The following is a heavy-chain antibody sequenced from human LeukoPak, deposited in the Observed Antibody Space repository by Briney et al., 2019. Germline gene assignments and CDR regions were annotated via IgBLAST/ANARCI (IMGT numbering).Heavy chain of an antibody. Sequence: PGGSLRLSCAASGFIFSGSAIHWVRQAPGKGLEWVSSISSSSSYIYYADSVKGRFTISRDNAKNSLYLQMNSLRAEGTAVYYCVRDDDRPDNGLDYWGQGTLVTVSS. V-gene: IGHV3-21*01. CDR2: ISSSSSYI. J-gene: IGHJ4*02. D-gene: IGHD3-22*01. CDR1: GFIFSGSA. CDR3: VRDDDRPDNGLDY.